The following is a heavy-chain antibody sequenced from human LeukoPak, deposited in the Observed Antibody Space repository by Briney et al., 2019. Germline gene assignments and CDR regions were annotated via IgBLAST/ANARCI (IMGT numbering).Heavy chain of an antibody. V-gene: IGHV3-48*01. CDR3: XXXXXXXDSSGYYRLGDYYYYMDV. Sequence: GGSLRLSCAASGFTFSYYAMNWVRHAPGKGLEWVSYIGVGSSSQYYGDSVKGRFTISRDDAKNSVYLQMNSLRAEDTAVYYCXXXXXXXDSSGYYRLGDYYYYMDVWGKGTTVTISS. CDR1: GFTFSYYA. D-gene: IGHD3-22*01. J-gene: IGHJ6*03. CDR2: IGVGSSSQ.